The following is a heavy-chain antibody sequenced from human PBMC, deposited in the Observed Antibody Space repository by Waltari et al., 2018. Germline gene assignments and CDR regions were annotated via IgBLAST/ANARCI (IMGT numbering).Heavy chain of an antibody. CDR3: ANGDSSSWRYYFDY. J-gene: IGHJ4*02. CDR2: IYTSGST. Sequence: QMQLQESGPGLVKPSQTLSLTCTVSGGSISSGSYYWSWIRQPAGKGLEWIGRIYTSGSTNYNPSLKSRVTISVDTSKNQFSLKLSSVTAADTAVYYCANGDSSSWRYYFDYWGQGTLVTVSS. V-gene: IGHV4-61*02. CDR1: GGSISSGSYY. D-gene: IGHD6-13*01.